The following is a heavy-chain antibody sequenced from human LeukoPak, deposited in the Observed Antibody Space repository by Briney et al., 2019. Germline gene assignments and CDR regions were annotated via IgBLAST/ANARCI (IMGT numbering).Heavy chain of an antibody. V-gene: IGHV3-48*03. CDR2: ISSSGSTI. D-gene: IGHD4-17*01. Sequence: AGTLTRTCAASGFTFSNYEMNWVPQAPGKERVGVSYISSSGSTIYYKDSVKGRFTISRDNAKNSLYLKMNSLRAEDTAVYYCARDDYGDYGGNYWGQGTLVTVSS. CDR1: GFTFSNYE. J-gene: IGHJ4*02. CDR3: ARDDYGDYGGNY.